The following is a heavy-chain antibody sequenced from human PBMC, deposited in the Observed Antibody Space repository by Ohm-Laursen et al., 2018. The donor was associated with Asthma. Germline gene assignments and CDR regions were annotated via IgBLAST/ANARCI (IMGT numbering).Heavy chain of an antibody. D-gene: IGHD3-3*01. Sequence: SLSLSCAASGFTFRSYAMHWFCQSPRKALERVAVGGSYYDGGLKYYADSVNGRFTVSRDDSKNTLYLQMNSLRPDDTAVYYCARDVMEWYLPAFDFWGQGTLVTVSS. CDR1: GFTFRSYA. CDR2: GGSYYDGGLK. V-gene: IGHV3-30-3*01. CDR3: ARDVMEWYLPAFDF. J-gene: IGHJ4*02.